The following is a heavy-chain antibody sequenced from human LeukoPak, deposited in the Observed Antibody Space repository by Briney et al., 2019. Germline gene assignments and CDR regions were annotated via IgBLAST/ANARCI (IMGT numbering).Heavy chain of an antibody. D-gene: IGHD3-10*01. CDR2: ISTSSSTI. Sequence: PGGSLRLSCAASGFSFSSYTMNWVRQAPGKGLEWVSYISTSSSTIRYADSVKGRFTISRDNAKNSLYLQMNSLRAEDTAVYYCASYPRPSGSYRWGQGTLVTVSS. V-gene: IGHV3-48*01. CDR3: ASYPRPSGSYR. J-gene: IGHJ4*02. CDR1: GFSFSSYT.